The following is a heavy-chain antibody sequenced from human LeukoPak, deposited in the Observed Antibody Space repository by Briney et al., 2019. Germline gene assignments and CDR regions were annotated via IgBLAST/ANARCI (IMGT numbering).Heavy chain of an antibody. CDR1: GYTFTSYY. D-gene: IGHD3-22*01. J-gene: IGHJ6*03. CDR3: ARFLHYYDSSGKGLGYYYYYMDV. Sequence: ASVKVSCKASGYTFTSYYMHWVRQAPGQGLEWMGIINPSGGSTSYAQKFQGRVTMTRDTSTSTVYMELSILRSEDTAVYYCARFLHYYDSSGKGLGYYYYYMDVWGKGTTVTVSS. CDR2: INPSGGST. V-gene: IGHV1-46*01.